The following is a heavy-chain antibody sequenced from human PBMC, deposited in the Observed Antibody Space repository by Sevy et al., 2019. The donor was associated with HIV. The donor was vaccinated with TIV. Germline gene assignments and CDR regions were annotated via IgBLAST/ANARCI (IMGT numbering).Heavy chain of an antibody. CDR2: ISGSGGST. CDR3: AKDRSPYYYYGMDV. D-gene: IGHD3-10*01. Sequence: GGSLRLSCAASVFTFSSYAMSWVRQAPGKGLEWVSGISGSGGSTVHADSVKGRFTISRDNSKNTLYLQVNSLRAEDTAVYYCAKDRSPYYYYGMDVWGQGTTVTVSS. CDR1: VFTFSSYA. J-gene: IGHJ6*02. V-gene: IGHV3-23*01.